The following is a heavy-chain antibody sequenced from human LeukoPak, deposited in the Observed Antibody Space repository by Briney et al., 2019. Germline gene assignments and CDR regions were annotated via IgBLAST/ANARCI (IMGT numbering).Heavy chain of an antibody. J-gene: IGHJ4*02. CDR1: DGSISNYY. CDR2: IYYSGST. CDR3: ARLASGSYGPLTPFDY. Sequence: PSETLSLTCSVFDGSISNYYWSWIRQPPGKGLEWIGDIYYSGSTNYNPSLKSRVTISVDTSKNQFSLRLSSVTAADTAVYYSARLASGSYGPLTPFDYWGQGTLVTVSS. D-gene: IGHD1-26*01. V-gene: IGHV4-59*08.